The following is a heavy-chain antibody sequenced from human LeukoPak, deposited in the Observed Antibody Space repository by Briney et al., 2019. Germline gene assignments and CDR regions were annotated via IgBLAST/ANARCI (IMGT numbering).Heavy chain of an antibody. CDR1: GGFISSSSYY. J-gene: IGHJ4*02. CDR2: IYHSGSS. CDR3: ARHSSYYGNFDY. D-gene: IGHD3-10*01. V-gene: IGHV4-39*01. Sequence: SETLSLTCTVSGGFISSSSYYWGWIRQPPGKGLEWIGSIYHSGSSYYNPSLKSRVTISVDTSKNQFSLKLSSVTAADTAVYYCARHSSYYGNFDYWGQGTLVTVSS.